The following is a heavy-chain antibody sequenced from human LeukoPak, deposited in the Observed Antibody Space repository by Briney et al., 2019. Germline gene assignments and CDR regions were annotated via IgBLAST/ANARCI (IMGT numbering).Heavy chain of an antibody. CDR2: INPNSGGT. Sequence: EASVKVSCKASGYRFSGYYLHWVRQAPGQGLERMGWINPNSGGTNYAQKFQGRVTMTRDTSISTAYMELSRLRSDDTAVYYCAREAKGRDGYNAFAFDIWGQGTMVTVSS. CDR3: AREAKGRDGYNAFAFDI. V-gene: IGHV1-2*02. J-gene: IGHJ3*02. D-gene: IGHD5-24*01. CDR1: GYRFSGYY.